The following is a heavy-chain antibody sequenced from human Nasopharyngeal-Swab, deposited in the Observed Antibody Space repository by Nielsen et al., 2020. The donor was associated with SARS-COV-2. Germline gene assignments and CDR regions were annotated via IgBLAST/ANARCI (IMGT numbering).Heavy chain of an antibody. J-gene: IGHJ6*02. CDR3: ARSHYGAYYYGMDV. V-gene: IGHV3-30-3*01. CDR1: GCTFSSYA. CDR2: ISYDGSNK. Sequence: GGSLRLSCAASGCTFSSYAMHWVRQAPGKGLEWVAVISYDGSNKHYADSVKGRFTISRDNSKNTLYLQMNSLRAEDTAVYYCARSHYGAYYYGMDVWGQGTTVTVSS. D-gene: IGHD4-17*01.